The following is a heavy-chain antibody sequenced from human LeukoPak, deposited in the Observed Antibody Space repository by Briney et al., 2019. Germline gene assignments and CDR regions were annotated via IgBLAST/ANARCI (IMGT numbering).Heavy chain of an antibody. V-gene: IGHV3-7*03. CDR2: INHNGNVN. Sequence: PGGSLRLSCAVSGLTVSNIWMNWVRQAPGKGLEWVASINHNGNVNYYVDSVKGRFTISRDNAKNSLYLQMSNLRAEDTAVYFCARGGGLDVWGQGATVTVSS. CDR3: ARGGGLDV. CDR1: GLTVSNIW. D-gene: IGHD3-16*01. J-gene: IGHJ6*02.